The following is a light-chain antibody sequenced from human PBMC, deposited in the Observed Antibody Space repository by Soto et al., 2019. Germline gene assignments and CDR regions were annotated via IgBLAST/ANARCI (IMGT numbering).Light chain of an antibody. CDR1: QGIGNY. CDR3: QKCNTFPFT. CDR2: PAS. J-gene: IGKJ3*01. Sequence: DIQMTQSPSSLSASVGDRVTITCRASQGIGNYLAWYQQKPGKVPKLLIFPASTLQSGVPSRFSGSGSGTDFTLTISSLQPEDVASYYCQKCNTFPFTFGPGTKVDI. V-gene: IGKV1-27*01.